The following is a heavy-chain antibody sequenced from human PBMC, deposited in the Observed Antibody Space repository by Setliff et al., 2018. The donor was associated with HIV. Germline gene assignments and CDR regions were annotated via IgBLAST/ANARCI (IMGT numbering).Heavy chain of an antibody. CDR1: GGSIRSSSSY. Sequence: PSETLSLTCTVSGGSIRSSSSYWGWIRQPPGKGLEWIGIIYYSGSTYYKPSLKSRVTISVDTSKNQFSLKLNSVTAADTAMYYCARGATLLPGYSDRWEYFYMDVWGKGTTVTVSS. J-gene: IGHJ6*03. D-gene: IGHD5-12*01. CDR2: IYYSGST. CDR3: ARGATLLPGYSDRWEYFYMDV. V-gene: IGHV4-39*01.